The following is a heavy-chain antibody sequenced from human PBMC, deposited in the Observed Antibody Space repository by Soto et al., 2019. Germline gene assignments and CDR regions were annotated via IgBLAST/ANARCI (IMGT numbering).Heavy chain of an antibody. Sequence: QVQLVQSGAEVKKPGASVKVSCKASGYTFSSYAISWVRQAPGQGLEWMGWIITYNGNTNYAQKLQGRVTMTTDTSTTTAYMDLRGLRSADTAVYYGARTGPPVDYWGQGTLVTVSS. CDR3: ARTGPPVDY. J-gene: IGHJ4*02. V-gene: IGHV1-18*01. CDR2: IITYNGNT. CDR1: GYTFSSYA.